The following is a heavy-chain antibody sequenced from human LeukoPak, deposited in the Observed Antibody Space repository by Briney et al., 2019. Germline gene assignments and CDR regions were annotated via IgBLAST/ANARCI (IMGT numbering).Heavy chain of an antibody. V-gene: IGHV4-59*01. D-gene: IGHD6-13*01. CDR1: GGSISNYY. CDR2: IYYTGNT. Sequence: SETLSLTCTVSGGSISNYYWSWIRQSPGKGLEWIGYIYYTGNTNYNPPLKSRVTISVDTSKNQFSLKLSSVTAADTAVYHCARVSSSWYWRGWFDPWGQGTLVTVSS. J-gene: IGHJ5*02. CDR3: ARVSSSWYWRGWFDP.